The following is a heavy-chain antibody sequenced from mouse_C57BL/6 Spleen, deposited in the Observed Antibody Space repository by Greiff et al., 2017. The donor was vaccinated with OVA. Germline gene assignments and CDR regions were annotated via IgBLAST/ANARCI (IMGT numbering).Heavy chain of an antibody. CDR3: ARRSGYHYFDY. V-gene: IGHV1-26*01. CDR1: GYTFTDYY. Sequence: EVQLQQSGPELVKPGASVKISCKASGYTFTDYYMNWVKQSHGKSLEWIGDINPNNGGTSYNQKFKGKATLTVDKSSSTAYMELRSLTSEDSAVYYCARRSGYHYFDYWGQGTTLTVSS. CDR2: INPNNGGT. J-gene: IGHJ2*01. D-gene: IGHD3-2*02.